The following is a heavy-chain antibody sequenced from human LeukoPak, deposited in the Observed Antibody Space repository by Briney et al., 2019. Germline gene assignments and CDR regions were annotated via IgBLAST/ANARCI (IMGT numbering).Heavy chain of an antibody. J-gene: IGHJ4*02. CDR3: ARGYSGYDSFDY. V-gene: IGHV3-30*04. CDR2: ISYDGSNK. D-gene: IGHD5-12*01. CDR1: GFTFSSYA. Sequence: GGSLRLSCAASGFTFSSYAMHWVRQAPGKGLEWVAVISYDGSNKYYADSVKGRFTISRVNSKNTLYLQMNSLRAEDTAVYYCARGYSGYDSFDYWGQGTLVTVSS.